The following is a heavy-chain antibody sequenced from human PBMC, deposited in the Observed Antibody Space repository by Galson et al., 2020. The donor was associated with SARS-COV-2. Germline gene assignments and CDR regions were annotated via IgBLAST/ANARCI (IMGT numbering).Heavy chain of an antibody. Sequence: GGSLRLSCAASGLTFSSYWMHWVRQAPGKGLLWVSRINSDGSSTSYADSVKGRFTISRDNAKNTLYLQMNSLRAEDTAVYYCARDRVRTSTYYYDSSGFFDYWGQGTLVTVSS. V-gene: IGHV3-74*01. CDR2: INSDGSST. D-gene: IGHD3-22*01. CDR1: GLTFSSYW. CDR3: ARDRVRTSTYYYDSSGFFDY. J-gene: IGHJ4*02.